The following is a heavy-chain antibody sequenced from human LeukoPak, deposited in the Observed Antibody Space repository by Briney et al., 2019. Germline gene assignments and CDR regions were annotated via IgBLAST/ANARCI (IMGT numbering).Heavy chain of an antibody. CDR2: ISYDGSNK. D-gene: IGHD2-2*01. V-gene: IGHV3-30*04. CDR3: ARAGRRGVLVPEALDY. Sequence: SGGSLRLSCAASGFTFSSYAMHWVRQAPGKGLEWVVVISYDGSNKYYADSVKGRFTISRDNSKNTRYLHMNSLRAEDTVVYYCARAGRRGVLVPEALDYWGERTQVTVSS. J-gene: IGHJ4*02. CDR1: GFTFSSYA.